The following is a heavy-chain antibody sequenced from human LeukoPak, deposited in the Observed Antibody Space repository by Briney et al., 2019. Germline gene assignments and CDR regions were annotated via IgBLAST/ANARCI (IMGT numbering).Heavy chain of an antibody. CDR1: GYTLTGYY. CDR3: ARGPAHRLEPIDY. J-gene: IGHJ4*02. V-gene: IGHV1-2*02. Sequence: ASVKVSCKASGYTLTGYYMHWVRQAPGQGLEWMGWINPNSGGTNYAQKFQGRVTMTRDTSISTAYMELSRLRSDDTAVYYCARGPAHRLEPIDYWGQGTLVTVSS. CDR2: INPNSGGT. D-gene: IGHD1-1*01.